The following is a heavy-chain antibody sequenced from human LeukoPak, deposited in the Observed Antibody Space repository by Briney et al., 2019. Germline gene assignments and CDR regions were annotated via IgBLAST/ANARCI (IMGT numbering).Heavy chain of an antibody. CDR1: GYTFTSYF. J-gene: IGHJ4*02. CDR3: ATAKFGGNSYFDY. Sequence: SVNVSCKASGYTFTSYFIHWVRQAPGQGLEWMGIINPSGGSTNYAQKFQGRVTMTRDTSTSTVYMELSSLRSEDTAVYYCATAKFGGNSYFDYWGQGALLTDSS. D-gene: IGHD4-23*01. CDR2: INPSGGST. V-gene: IGHV1-46*01.